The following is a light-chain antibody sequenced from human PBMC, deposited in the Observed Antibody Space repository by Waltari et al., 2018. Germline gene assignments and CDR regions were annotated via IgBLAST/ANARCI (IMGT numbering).Light chain of an antibody. CDR2: AAS. V-gene: IGKV1-8*01. CDR3: QQYYSYPPA. CDR1: QGISSY. J-gene: IGKJ1*01. Sequence: AIRITQSPSSLSASTGDRVTITCRASQGISSYLAWYQQKPGKAPKLLIYAASTLQSGVPSRFSGSGSGTDFTLTISCLQSEDFATYYCQQYYSYPPAFDQGTKVEIK.